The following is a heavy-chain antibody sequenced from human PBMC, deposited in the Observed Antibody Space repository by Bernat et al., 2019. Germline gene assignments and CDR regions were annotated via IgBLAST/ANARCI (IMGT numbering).Heavy chain of an antibody. CDR3: AKERDTNPRTYTMDV. CDR1: GFTFRSYG. D-gene: IGHD2-8*01. V-gene: IGHV3-30*02. J-gene: IGHJ6*02. Sequence: QVRLVESGGGVVQPGGSLRLSCAVSGFTFRSYGIHWVRQAPGKGLERVTFIRHDGSDKYYTDSVKGRFTISRDNSKNTVYLQMNSLRAEDSAVYYCAKERDTNPRTYTMDVWGRETTVTVSS. CDR2: IRHDGSDK.